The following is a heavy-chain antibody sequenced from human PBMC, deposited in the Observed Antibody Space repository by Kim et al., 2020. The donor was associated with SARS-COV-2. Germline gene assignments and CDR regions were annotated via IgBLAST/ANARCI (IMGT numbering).Heavy chain of an antibody. Sequence: SETLSLTCTVSGGSISSGGYYWSWIRQHPGKGLEWIGYIYYSGSTYYNPSLKSRVTISVDTSKNQFSLKLSSVIAADTAVYYCARATSITMIVVVINAFDIWGQGTMVTVSS. J-gene: IGHJ3*02. CDR3: ARATSITMIVVVINAFDI. V-gene: IGHV4-31*03. D-gene: IGHD3-22*01. CDR2: IYYSGST. CDR1: GGSISSGGYY.